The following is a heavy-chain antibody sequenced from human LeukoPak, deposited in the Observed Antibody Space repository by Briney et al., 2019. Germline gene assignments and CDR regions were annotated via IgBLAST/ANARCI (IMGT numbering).Heavy chain of an antibody. CDR1: GGSISSGGHY. D-gene: IGHD5-12*01. CDR2: IYYNGNT. J-gene: IGHJ4*02. V-gene: IGHV4-30-2*01. CDR3: AREYRHQPD. Sequence: PSQTLSLTCTVSGGSISSGGHYWSWVRQPPGKGLEWIGYIYYNGNTYYNPSLESRVSMSVDRSKNHFSLSLRAATAADTAVYYCAREYRHQPDWGQGTLVTVSS.